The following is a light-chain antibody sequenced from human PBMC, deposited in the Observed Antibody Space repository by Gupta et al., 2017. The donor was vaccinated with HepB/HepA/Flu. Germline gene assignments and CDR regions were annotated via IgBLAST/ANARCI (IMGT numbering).Light chain of an antibody. Sequence: ASVGDRFTITCRASQSISSWLAWYQQKPGKAPKLLIYKASSLESGVPSRFSGSGSGTEFTLTIRSLQPDDFANYYCQQYNSWWTFGQGTKVEIK. V-gene: IGKV1-5*03. J-gene: IGKJ1*01. CDR2: KAS. CDR1: QSISSW. CDR3: QQYNSWWT.